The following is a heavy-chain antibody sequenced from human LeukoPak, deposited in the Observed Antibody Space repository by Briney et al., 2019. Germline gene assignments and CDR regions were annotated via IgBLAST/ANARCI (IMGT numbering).Heavy chain of an antibody. D-gene: IGHD6-19*01. Sequence: PGGSLRLSCAASEFTLRNFAMCWVRQAPGKGLEWVSAIGGGGTYSYYADSVKGRFTISRDNSKNTLYLQMNSLRAEDTAVYYCAKDKDSSGWYVFDYWGQGTLVTVSS. J-gene: IGHJ4*02. V-gene: IGHV3-23*01. CDR3: AKDKDSSGWYVFDY. CDR2: IGGGGTYS. CDR1: EFTLRNFA.